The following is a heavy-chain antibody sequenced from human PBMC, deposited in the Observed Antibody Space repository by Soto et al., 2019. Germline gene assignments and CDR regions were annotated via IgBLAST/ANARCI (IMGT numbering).Heavy chain of an antibody. Sequence: QVQLVESGGGVVQPGRSLRLSCAASGFIFSTYGMHWVRQAPGKGLEGVAVIWYDGSNKYDVDSVKGRFTISRDISKNTMYLQMNSLMVEDTAVYYCARAEGPFDDWGRGALVTVSS. CDR2: IWYDGSNK. CDR3: ARAEGPFDD. CDR1: GFIFSTYG. J-gene: IGHJ4*02. V-gene: IGHV3-33*01.